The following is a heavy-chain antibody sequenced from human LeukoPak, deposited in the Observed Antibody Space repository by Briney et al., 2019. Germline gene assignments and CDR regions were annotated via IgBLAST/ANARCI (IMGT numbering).Heavy chain of an antibody. J-gene: IGHJ6*02. CDR3: AKEDSTSPIAAAGNEYYYGMDV. V-gene: IGHV3-23*01. CDR1: GFTFSSYA. Sequence: PGGSLRLSCAASGFTFSSYAMSWVRQAPGKGLEWVSAISGSGGSTYYADSVKGRFTISRDNSKNTLYLQMNSLRAEDTAVYYCAKEDSTSPIAAAGNEYYYGMDVWGQGTTVTVSS. D-gene: IGHD6-13*01. CDR2: ISGSGGST.